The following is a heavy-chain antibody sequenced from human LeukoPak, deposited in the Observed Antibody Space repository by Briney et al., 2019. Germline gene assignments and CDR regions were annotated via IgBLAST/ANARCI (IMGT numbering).Heavy chain of an antibody. CDR1: GYTLTELS. D-gene: IGHD3-22*01. V-gene: IGHV1-24*01. CDR3: ATGKGTYYYDSSGYSFSY. J-gene: IGHJ4*02. CDR2: FDPEDGET. Sequence: ASVKVSCKVSGYTLTELSMHWVRQAPGKGLEWMGGFDPEDGETIYAQKFQGRVTMTEDTSTDTAYMELSSLRSEDTAVYYCATGKGTYYYDSSGYSFSYWGQGTLVTVSS.